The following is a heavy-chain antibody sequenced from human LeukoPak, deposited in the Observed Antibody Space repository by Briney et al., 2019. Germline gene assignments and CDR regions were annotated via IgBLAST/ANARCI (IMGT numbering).Heavy chain of an antibody. CDR2: IKGKTDGGTI. D-gene: IGHD3-3*02. Sequence: GGSLRLSCAASGFSFTNAWMNWVRQAPGKGLEWVARIKGKTDGGTIDYAAPVKGRFTISRDDSTNMLYLQMNSLKIDDTALYYCAKSISDWGQGTLVTVSS. J-gene: IGHJ4*02. V-gene: IGHV3-15*01. CDR3: AKSISD. CDR1: GFSFTNAW.